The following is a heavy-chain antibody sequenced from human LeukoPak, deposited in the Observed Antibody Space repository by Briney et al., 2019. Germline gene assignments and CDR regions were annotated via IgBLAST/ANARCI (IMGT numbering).Heavy chain of an antibody. CDR3: ARDPYSGNYGNDYYYYMDV. V-gene: IGHV3-11*04. D-gene: IGHD1-26*01. CDR1: GFTFSDYY. J-gene: IGHJ6*03. Sequence: GGSLRLSCAASGFTFSDYYMSWIRQAPGRGLEWISYITSRGSTIYYADSVKGRFTISRDNAKNSLYLQMDSLGPEDTAVYYCARDPYSGNYGNDYYYYMDVWGKGTTVTISS. CDR2: ITSRGSTI.